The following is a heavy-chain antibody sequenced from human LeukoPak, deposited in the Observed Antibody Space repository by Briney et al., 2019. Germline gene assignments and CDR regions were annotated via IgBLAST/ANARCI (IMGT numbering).Heavy chain of an antibody. CDR3: AGSSGTYSGGWFDP. J-gene: IGHJ5*02. D-gene: IGHD1-26*01. CDR1: GLTVSSNY. Sequence: GGSLRLSCAPSGLTVSSNYMSWARQAPGKGLEWVSVIYRCGSTYYADSVKGRFDNSRDNSKNQLYLQMNSLRAEDTAVYYCAGSSGTYSGGWFDPWGQGTLVTVSS. V-gene: IGHV3-66*01. CDR2: IYRCGST.